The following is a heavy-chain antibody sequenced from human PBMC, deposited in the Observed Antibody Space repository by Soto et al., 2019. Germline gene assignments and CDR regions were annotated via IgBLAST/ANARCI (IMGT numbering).Heavy chain of an antibody. CDR1: GGSISSSSYY. J-gene: IGHJ5*02. Sequence: SETLSLPCTVSGGSISSSSYYWGWIRQPPGKGLEWIGSIYYSGSTYYNPSLKSRVTISVDTSKNQFSLKLSSVTAADTAVYYCARRVVVVAAQRRPGGLGLNWFDPWGQGTLVTVSS. D-gene: IGHD2-15*01. CDR3: ARRVVVVAAQRRPGGLGLNWFDP. CDR2: IYYSGST. V-gene: IGHV4-39*01.